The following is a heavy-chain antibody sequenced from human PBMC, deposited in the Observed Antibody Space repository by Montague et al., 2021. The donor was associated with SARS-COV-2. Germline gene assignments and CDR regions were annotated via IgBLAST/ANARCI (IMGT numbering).Heavy chain of an antibody. Sequence: PALVKHTQTLTLTCTFSGFSLSTSGVGVGWIRQPPGKALEWLALIYWDDDKRYSPSLKSRLTITKDTSKNQVVLTMTNMDPVDTATYYCAHRRGLLLRDAFDIWGQGTMVTVSS. CDR3: AHRRGLLLRDAFDI. V-gene: IGHV2-5*02. J-gene: IGHJ3*02. CDR2: IYWDDDK. D-gene: IGHD1-26*01. CDR1: GFSLSTSGVG.